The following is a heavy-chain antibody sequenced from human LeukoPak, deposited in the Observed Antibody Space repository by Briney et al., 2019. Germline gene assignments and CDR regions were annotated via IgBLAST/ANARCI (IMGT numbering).Heavy chain of an antibody. CDR3: ARDSYDSSGYGGGFDY. J-gene: IGHJ4*02. CDR1: GDSVSSNSAA. Sequence: SPTLSLTCAISGDSVSSNSAAWNWIRQSPSRGLEWLGRTYYRSKWYSDYAVSVTSRITINPDTSKNQFSLQVISVTPEDTAVYYCARDSYDSSGYGGGFDYWGQGTVVT. D-gene: IGHD3-22*01. CDR2: TYYRSKWYS. V-gene: IGHV6-1*01.